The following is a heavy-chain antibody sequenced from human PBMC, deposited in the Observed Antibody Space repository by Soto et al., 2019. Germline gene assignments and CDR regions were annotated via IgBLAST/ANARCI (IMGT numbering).Heavy chain of an antibody. CDR3: AREDSIIIPAVSDF. V-gene: IGHV3-66*03. Sequence: PGGSLRLSCAVFDFSVSNKFMTWVRQAPGKGLEWIAVISSYDSTHYADSVKGRFTISRDNAKNSVSLQMNTLRVEDTAVYYCAREDSIIIPAVSDFWGQGTLVTVSS. CDR1: DFSVSNKF. CDR2: ISSYDST. J-gene: IGHJ4*02. D-gene: IGHD2-2*01.